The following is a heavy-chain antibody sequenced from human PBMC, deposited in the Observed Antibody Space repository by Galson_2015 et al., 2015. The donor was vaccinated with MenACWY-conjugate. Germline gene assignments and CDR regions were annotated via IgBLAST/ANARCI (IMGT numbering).Heavy chain of an antibody. CDR2: INPEGSRG. Sequence: SLRLSCAASGFTFSNSWMNWIRQAPGSGLEWVANINPEGSRGTYVDSVKGRFTISRDNAENSVYLEMNSLRPEDTAVFYCAAWTADDNYWAQGTVVAVSS. J-gene: IGHJ4*02. CDR1: GFTFSNSW. D-gene: IGHD3/OR15-3a*01. V-gene: IGHV3-7*01. CDR3: AAWTADDNY.